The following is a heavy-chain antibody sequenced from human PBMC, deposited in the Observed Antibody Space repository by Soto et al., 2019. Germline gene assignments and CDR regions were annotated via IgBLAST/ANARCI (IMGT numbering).Heavy chain of an antibody. CDR3: ARLPTWTVAYNWFDP. V-gene: IGHV1-69*13. D-gene: IGHD1-1*01. Sequence: GASVKVSCKASGGTFSSYAISWVRQAPGQGLEWMGGIIPIFGTANYAQKFQGRVTITADESTSTAYMELSSLRSEDTAVYYCARLPTWTVAYNWFDPWGQGTLVTVSS. CDR2: IIPIFGTA. J-gene: IGHJ5*02. CDR1: GGTFSSYA.